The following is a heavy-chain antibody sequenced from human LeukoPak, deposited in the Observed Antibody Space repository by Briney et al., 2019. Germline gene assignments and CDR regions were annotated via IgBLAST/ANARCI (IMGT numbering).Heavy chain of an antibody. Sequence: PGGSLRLSCAASGFTVNSYYMGWVRQAPGKGLEWVSAISGSGGSTYYADSVKGRFTISRDNSKNTLYLQMNSLRAEDTAVYYCAKEERLYYFDYWGQGTLVTVSS. CDR1: GFTVNSYY. D-gene: IGHD2-21*02. CDR3: AKEERLYYFDY. J-gene: IGHJ4*02. CDR2: ISGSGGST. V-gene: IGHV3-23*01.